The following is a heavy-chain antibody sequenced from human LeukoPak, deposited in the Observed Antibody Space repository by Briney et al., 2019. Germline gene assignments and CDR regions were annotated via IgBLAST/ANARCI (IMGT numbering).Heavy chain of an antibody. V-gene: IGHV4-59*12. D-gene: IGHD3-22*01. CDR3: AKSNGYGLIDI. J-gene: IGHJ3*02. CDR2: IFYSGST. CDR1: GGSISHYY. Sequence: SETLSLTCTVSGGSISHYYWSWIRQPPGKALEWIGNIFYSGSTYYSPSLKSRVTISLDTSRNQFSLKLNSVTAADTAVYYCAKSNGYGLIDIWGQGTMVTVSS.